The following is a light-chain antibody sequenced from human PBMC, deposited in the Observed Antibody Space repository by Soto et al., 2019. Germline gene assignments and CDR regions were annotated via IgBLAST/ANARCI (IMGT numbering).Light chain of an antibody. CDR3: QQYGSSPET. CDR1: QSVSSY. CDR2: GAS. Sequence: EIMLTQSPATLSLSPRERATLSCRASQSVSSYLAWYQQKPGQAPRLLIYGASTRATGIPARFSGSGSGTEFTLTISSLKSEDFAVYYCQQYGSSPETFGQGTKVDIK. J-gene: IGKJ1*01. V-gene: IGKV3-15*01.